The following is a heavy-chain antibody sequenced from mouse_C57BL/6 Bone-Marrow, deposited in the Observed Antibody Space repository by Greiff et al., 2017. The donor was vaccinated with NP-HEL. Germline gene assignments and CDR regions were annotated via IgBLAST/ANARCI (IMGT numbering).Heavy chain of an antibody. CDR2: IDPSDSYT. Sequence: VQLQQSGAELVMPGASVKLSCKASGYTFTSYWMHWVKQRPGQGLEWIGEIDPSDSYTNYNQKFKGKSTLTVDKSSSTAYMQLSSLTSEDSAVYYCARSGNWDRFAYWGQGTLVTVSA. CDR3: ARSGNWDRFAY. CDR1: GYTFTSYW. J-gene: IGHJ3*01. D-gene: IGHD4-1*01. V-gene: IGHV1-69*01.